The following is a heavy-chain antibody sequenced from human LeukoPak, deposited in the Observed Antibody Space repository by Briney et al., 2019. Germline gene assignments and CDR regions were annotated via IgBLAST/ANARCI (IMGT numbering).Heavy chain of an antibody. J-gene: IGHJ4*02. V-gene: IGHV1-2*02. CDR3: ARDLRTYNWNYVLY. CDR1: GYTFTGYY. D-gene: IGHD1-7*01. Sequence: GASVKVSCKASGYTFTGYYMHWVRQAPGQGLEWMGWINPNSGGTNCAQKFQGRVTMTRDTSISTAYMELSRLRSDDTAVYYCARDLRTYNWNYVLYWGQGTLVTVSS. CDR2: INPNSGGT.